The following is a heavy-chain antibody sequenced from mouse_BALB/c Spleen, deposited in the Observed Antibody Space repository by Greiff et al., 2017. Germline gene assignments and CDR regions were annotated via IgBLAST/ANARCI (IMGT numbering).Heavy chain of an antibody. CDR3: ARSYYRYDLLYAMDY. J-gene: IGHJ4*01. CDR1: GFSLTSYG. CDR2: IWSDGST. D-gene: IGHD2-14*01. Sequence: VQRVESGPDLVAPSQSLSITCTVSGFSLTSYGVHWVRQPPGKGLEWLVVIWSDGSTTYNSALKSRLSISKDNSKSQVFLKMNSLQTDDTAMYYCARSYYRYDLLYAMDYWGQGTSVTVSS. V-gene: IGHV2-6-2*01.